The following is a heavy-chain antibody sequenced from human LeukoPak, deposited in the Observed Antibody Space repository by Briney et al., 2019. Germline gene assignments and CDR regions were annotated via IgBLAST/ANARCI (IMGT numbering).Heavy chain of an antibody. J-gene: IGHJ6*03. CDR2: FSGSGGTT. V-gene: IGHV3-23*01. CDR1: GFTFSSYA. D-gene: IGHD2-8*01. CDR3: ANGNRCTSPNRLGYYYFHMDV. Sequence: GGSLRLSCAASGFTFSSYAMNWVRQAPGRGLEWVSGFSGSGGTTYYADSAKGRFTISRDNSKNTLYLQMNSLRAEDTAVYYCANGNRCTSPNRLGYYYFHMDVWGKGTTVTVSS.